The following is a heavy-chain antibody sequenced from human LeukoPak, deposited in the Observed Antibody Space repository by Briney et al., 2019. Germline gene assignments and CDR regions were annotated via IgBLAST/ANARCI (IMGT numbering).Heavy chain of an antibody. V-gene: IGHV4-34*01. CDR2: INYSGST. CDR3: ASGYSYGYYYYYYMDV. D-gene: IGHD5-18*01. CDR1: GFTFSSYV. J-gene: IGHJ6*03. Sequence: TGGSLRLSCAASGFTFSSYVMSWVRQAPGKGLEWIGEINYSGSTNYNPSLKSRVTISVDTSKNQFSLKLSSVTAADTAVYYCASGYSYGYYYYYYMDVWGKGTTVTVSS.